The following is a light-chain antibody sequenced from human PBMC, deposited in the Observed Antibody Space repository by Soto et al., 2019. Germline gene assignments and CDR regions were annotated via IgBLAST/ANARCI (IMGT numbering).Light chain of an antibody. Sequence: IQLTQSPSSLSASVGDSVTITCRASKAIGSSFAWYQQKPGKAPKLLIYAASTLQSGVPSRFSGSGSGTEFTLTINSLQPDDFATYYCQQYHIYSGTFGQGTKVDIK. CDR1: KAIGSS. J-gene: IGKJ1*01. CDR2: AAS. CDR3: QQYHIYSGT. V-gene: IGKV1-9*01.